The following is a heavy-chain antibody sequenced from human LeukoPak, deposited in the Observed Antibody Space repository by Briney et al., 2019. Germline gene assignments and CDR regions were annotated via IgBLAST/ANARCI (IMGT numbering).Heavy chain of an antibody. CDR1: GHTFTSYY. CDR3: ARGVVVVPAAHGDWFDP. J-gene: IGHJ5*02. V-gene: IGHV1-46*01. CDR2: INPSGGST. Sequence: ASVKVSCKASGHTFTSYYMHWVRQAPGQGLEWMGIINPSGGSTSYAQKFQGRVTMTRDTSTSTVYMELSSLRSEDTAVYYCARGVVVVPAAHGDWFDPWGQGTLVTVSS. D-gene: IGHD2-2*01.